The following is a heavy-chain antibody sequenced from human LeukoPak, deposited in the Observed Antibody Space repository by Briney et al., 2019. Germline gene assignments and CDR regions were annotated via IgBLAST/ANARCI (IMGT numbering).Heavy chain of an antibody. J-gene: IGHJ4*02. CDR3: AREYSSSWYFDY. D-gene: IGHD6-13*01. CDR1: GGSFSGYY. Sequence: SETLSLTCAVYGGSFSGYYWSLIRQPPGKGLEWIGEINHSGSTNYNPSLKSRVTISVDTSKDQFSLKLSSVTAADTAVYYCAREYSSSWYFDYWGQGTLVTVSS. CDR2: INHSGST. V-gene: IGHV4-34*01.